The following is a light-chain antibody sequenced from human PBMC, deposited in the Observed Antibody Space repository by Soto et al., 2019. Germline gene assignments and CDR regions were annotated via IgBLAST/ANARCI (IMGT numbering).Light chain of an antibody. J-gene: IGKJ3*01. CDR2: DAS. CDR1: QSVSIN. CDR3: QQYNNWPVT. Sequence: EIVMTQSRATLSVSPGERATLSCGASQSVSINLAWYQQKPGQAPRLLIYDASTRATGIPARFSGSGSGTEFTLTISSLQSEDFAVYYCQQYNNWPVTFGPATKVDIK. V-gene: IGKV3-15*01.